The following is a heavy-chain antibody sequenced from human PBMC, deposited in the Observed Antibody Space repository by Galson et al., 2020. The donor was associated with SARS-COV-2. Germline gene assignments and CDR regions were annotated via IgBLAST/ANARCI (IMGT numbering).Heavy chain of an antibody. V-gene: IGHV3-21*06. Sequence: GGSLRLSCAVSGFTFSSYSMNWVRQAPGKGLEWVSAISSSSDYIYDADSVKGRFTISRDNGKNSLYLQMNSLRAGDTAVYYCARDASWAMFAMDVWGQGTTVTVSS. CDR3: ARDASWAMFAMDV. J-gene: IGHJ6*02. D-gene: IGHD3-10*02. CDR1: GFTFSSYS. CDR2: ISSSSDYI.